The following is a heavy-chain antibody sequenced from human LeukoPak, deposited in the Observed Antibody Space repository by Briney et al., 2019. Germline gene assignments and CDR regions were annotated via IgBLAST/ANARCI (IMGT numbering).Heavy chain of an antibody. CDR1: GYTFTSYY. CDR3: ARAAAGMRYWFDP. V-gene: IGHV1-46*01. J-gene: IGHJ5*02. Sequence: ASVKLSCKASGYTFTSYYMHWVRQAPGQGLEWMGIINPSGGSTSYAQKFQGRVTMTRDTSTSTVYMELSSLRSEDTAVYYCARAAAGMRYWFDPWGQGTLVTVSS. CDR2: INPSGGST. D-gene: IGHD6-13*01.